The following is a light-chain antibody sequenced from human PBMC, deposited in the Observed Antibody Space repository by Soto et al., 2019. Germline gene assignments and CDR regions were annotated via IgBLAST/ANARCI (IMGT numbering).Light chain of an antibody. CDR3: QQRTNWPPLYT. CDR2: DAS. V-gene: IGKV3-11*01. Sequence: ENVLTQSPANLSLSPGERATLSCRARQSVSTYLAWYQQKPGQAPRLLDYDASKRATGIPARFSGSGSETDFTLTISSLESEDFAVYYCQQRTNWPPLYTFGQETKLEIK. CDR1: QSVSTY. J-gene: IGKJ2*01.